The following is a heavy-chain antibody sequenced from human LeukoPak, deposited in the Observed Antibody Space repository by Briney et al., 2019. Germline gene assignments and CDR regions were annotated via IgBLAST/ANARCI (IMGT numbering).Heavy chain of an antibody. CDR3: AGVGDYGDYFDY. Sequence: SETLSLTCTVSGGSISSYYWSWIRQPAGKGLEWIGRIYTSGSTNYNPSLKSRDTMSVDTSKNQFSLKLSSVTAADTAVYYCAGVGDYGDYFDYWGQGTLVTVSS. J-gene: IGHJ4*02. CDR2: IYTSGST. CDR1: GGSISSYY. D-gene: IGHD4-17*01. V-gene: IGHV4-4*07.